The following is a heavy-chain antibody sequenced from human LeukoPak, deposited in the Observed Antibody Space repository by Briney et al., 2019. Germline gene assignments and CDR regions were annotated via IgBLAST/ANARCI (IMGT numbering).Heavy chain of an antibody. CDR3: ARDSASPVTTDY. J-gene: IGHJ4*02. CDR2: IDERSSAT. CDR1: GFSFSIYS. V-gene: IGHV3-48*01. D-gene: IGHD4-17*01. Sequence: GGSLRLSCAASGFSFSIYSMNWVRQAPGKGLEWVAYIDERSSATKYADSVKGRFTISRDNAENSLYLQMNSLRAEDTAVYYCARDSASPVTTDYWGQGTLVTVSS.